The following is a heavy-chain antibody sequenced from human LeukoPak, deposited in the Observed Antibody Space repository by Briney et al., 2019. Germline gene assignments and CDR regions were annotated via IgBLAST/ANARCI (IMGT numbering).Heavy chain of an antibody. Sequence: ASVKVSCKASGYTFTSYGISWVRQAPGQGLEWMGWISAYNGNTNYAQKLQGRVTMTTDTSTSTAYIELRSLRSDDTAVYYCARGGCYDSSGYYYVPDYWGQGTLVTVSS. V-gene: IGHV1-18*01. CDR3: ARGGCYDSSGYYYVPDY. CDR2: ISAYNGNT. D-gene: IGHD3-22*01. CDR1: GYTFTSYG. J-gene: IGHJ4*02.